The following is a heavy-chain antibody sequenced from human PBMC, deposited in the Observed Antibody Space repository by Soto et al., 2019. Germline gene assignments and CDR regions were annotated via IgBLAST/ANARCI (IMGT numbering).Heavy chain of an antibody. CDR2: MNPNSGNT. D-gene: IGHD3-10*01. CDR1: GYTFTSYD. V-gene: IGHV1-8*01. CDR3: ARAEVGLLWFGELFPSTSNYYMDV. J-gene: IGHJ6*03. Sequence: ASVKVSCKASGYTFTSYDINWVRQATGQGLEWMGWMNPNSGNTGYAQKFQGRVTMTRNTSISTAYMELSSLRSEDTAVYYCARAEVGLLWFGELFPSTSNYYMDVWGKGTTVTVSS.